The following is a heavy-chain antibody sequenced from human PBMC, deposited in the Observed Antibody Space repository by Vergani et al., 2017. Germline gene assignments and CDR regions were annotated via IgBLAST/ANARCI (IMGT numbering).Heavy chain of an antibody. CDR2: ISAYNGNT. D-gene: IGHD4-17*01. V-gene: IGHV1-18*04. J-gene: IGHJ6*02. Sequence: QVQLVQSGAEVKKPGASVKVSCKASGYTFTSYGISWVRQAPGQGLEWMGWISAYNGNTNYAQKLQGRVTMTTDTSTSTAYMELRSLRSEDTAVYYCARYDAGGIQDYGDATRYYYYGMDVWGQGTTVTVSS. CDR1: GYTFTSYG. CDR3: ARYDAGGIQDYGDATRYYYYGMDV.